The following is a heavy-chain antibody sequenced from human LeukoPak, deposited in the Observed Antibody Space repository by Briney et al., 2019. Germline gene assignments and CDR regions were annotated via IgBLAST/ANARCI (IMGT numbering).Heavy chain of an antibody. J-gene: IGHJ6*01. CDR2: IIPILGIA. CDR1: GGTFSSYA. V-gene: IGHV1-69*04. CDR3: ARDSYGDYIYYYYYYGMDV. D-gene: IGHD4-17*01. Sequence: GASVKVSCKASGGTFSSYAISWVRQAPGQGLEWMGRIIPILGIANYAQKFQGRVTITADKSTSTAYMELSSLRSEDTAVYYCARDSYGDYIYYYYYYGMDVWGKGPRSPSPQ.